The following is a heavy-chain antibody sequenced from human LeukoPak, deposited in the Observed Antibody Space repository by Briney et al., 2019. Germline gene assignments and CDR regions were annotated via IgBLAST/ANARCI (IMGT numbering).Heavy chain of an antibody. CDR3: ARDKPGGFGVVRSSYNFDI. Sequence: PSETLSLTCTVSGGSISGYSWSCIRQPAGKGLGWIGRIYTSGNTNYNPSLKSRVTMSVDTSKNQFSLKLSSVTAADTAVYYCARDKPGGFGVVRSSYNFDIWGQGTMVTVSS. V-gene: IGHV4-4*07. D-gene: IGHD3-3*01. J-gene: IGHJ3*02. CDR1: GGSISGYS. CDR2: IYTSGNT.